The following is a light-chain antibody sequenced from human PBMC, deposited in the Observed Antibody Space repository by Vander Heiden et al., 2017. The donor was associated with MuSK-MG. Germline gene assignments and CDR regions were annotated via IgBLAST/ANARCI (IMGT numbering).Light chain of an antibody. CDR1: QSVLDSSNNKNY. V-gene: IGKV4-1*01. Sequence: DIVMTQSPDSLAVSLGERDTINCNSSQSVLDSSNNKNYLAWYQQKPGQSPKLLIYWASTRESGVPDRFSGSGSGTDFTLTISSLQAEDVAVYYCHQYYTKPRTFGQGTKVEIK. CDR3: HQYYTKPRT. J-gene: IGKJ1*01. CDR2: WAS.